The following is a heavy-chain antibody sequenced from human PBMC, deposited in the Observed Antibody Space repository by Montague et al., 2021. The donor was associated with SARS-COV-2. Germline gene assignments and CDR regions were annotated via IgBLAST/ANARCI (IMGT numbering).Heavy chain of an antibody. CDR2: MAISGST. CDR3: ARDIAVAGLFDY. CDR1: GGSISSGSYY. D-gene: IGHD6-19*01. J-gene: IGHJ4*02. V-gene: IGHV4-61*02. Sequence: TLSLTCTLSGGSISSGSYYWSWIRHPAGKGLEWIGRMAISGSTNYXPSLKSRVTISVDTSKNQFSLKLSSVTAADTAVYYCARDIAVAGLFDYWGQGTLVTVSS.